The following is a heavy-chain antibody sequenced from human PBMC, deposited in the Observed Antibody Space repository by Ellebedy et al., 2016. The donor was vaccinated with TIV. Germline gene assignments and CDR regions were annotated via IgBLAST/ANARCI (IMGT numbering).Heavy chain of an antibody. CDR1: GYTLTELS. CDR2: FDPEDGET. V-gene: IGHV1-24*01. D-gene: IGHD3-16*01. CDR3: ATKSTLGRRGGNGMDV. Sequence: AASVKVSCKVSGYTLTELSMHWVRQAPGKGLEWMGGFDPEDGETIYAQKFQGRVTMTEDTSTDTAYMELSSLRSEDTAVYYCATKSTLGRRGGNGMDVWGQGTTVTVSS. J-gene: IGHJ6*02.